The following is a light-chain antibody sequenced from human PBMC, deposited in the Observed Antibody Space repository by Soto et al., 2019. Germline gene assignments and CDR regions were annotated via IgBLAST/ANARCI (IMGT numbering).Light chain of an antibody. V-gene: IGKV1-39*01. Sequence: IQMTQSPSSLSASVGGRVTITCRASQTISSYLNWYQQTPGRAPALLISAASTLQSGVPSRFSGSASGTDFTLNISSLQPEDFATYYCQQSYSSPYTFGQGTKLEIK. CDR2: AAS. CDR1: QTISSY. J-gene: IGKJ2*01. CDR3: QQSYSSPYT.